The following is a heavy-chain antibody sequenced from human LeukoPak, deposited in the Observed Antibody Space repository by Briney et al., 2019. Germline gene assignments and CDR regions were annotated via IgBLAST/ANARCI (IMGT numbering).Heavy chain of an antibody. V-gene: IGHV1-46*01. CDR3: ARDRGVLYRVNWFDP. Sequence: ASVKVSCKASGYTFTSYYMHWVRQAPGQGLEWMGIINPSGGSTSYAQKSQGRVTMTRDTSTSTVYMELSSLRSEDTAVYYCARDRGVLYRVNWFDPWGQGTLVTVSS. J-gene: IGHJ5*02. CDR2: INPSGGST. CDR1: GYTFTSYY. D-gene: IGHD2-8*01.